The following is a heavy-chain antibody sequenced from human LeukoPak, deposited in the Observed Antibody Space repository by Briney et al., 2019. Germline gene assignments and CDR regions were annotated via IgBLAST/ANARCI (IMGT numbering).Heavy chain of an antibody. D-gene: IGHD3-3*01. CDR2: ISYDGSNK. V-gene: IGHV3-30*04. J-gene: IGHJ6*03. CDR3: ARAYYDFWSGYPPIITNYYYYYYMDV. Sequence: PGGSLRLSCAASGFTFSSYAMHWVRQAPGKGLEWVAVISYDGSNKYYADSVKGRFTISRDNSKNTLYLQMNSLRAEDTAVYYCARAYYDFWSGYPPIITNYYYYYYMDVWGKGTTVTVSS. CDR1: GFTFSSYA.